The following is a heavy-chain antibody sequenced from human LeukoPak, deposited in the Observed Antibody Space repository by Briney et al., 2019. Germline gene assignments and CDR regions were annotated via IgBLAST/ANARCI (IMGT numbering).Heavy chain of an antibody. CDR1: GFTFSSSP. D-gene: IGHD3-3*01. CDR2: ISADGPT. J-gene: IGHJ4*02. CDR3: AKDVNYDFWSGYFVY. V-gene: IGHV3-23*01. Sequence: GGSLRLSCAASGFTFSSSPMSWVRQAPGKGLDWVSSISADGPTYYADSVKGRFTISRDNSKNTLYLQMNSLRAEDTAVYYCAKDVNYDFWSGYFVYWGQGTLVTVSS.